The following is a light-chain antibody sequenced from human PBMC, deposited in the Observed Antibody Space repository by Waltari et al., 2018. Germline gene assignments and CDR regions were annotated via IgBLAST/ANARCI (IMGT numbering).Light chain of an antibody. V-gene: IGLV2-8*01. J-gene: IGLJ2*01. Sequence: QSALTQPPSASGSPGQSVTIPCTGTSSDVGEYNFVSWYQQHPGKAPNPIIYEVTQRPSGVPDRFSGSKSGSTASLTVSGLQTEDDGNYYCSSYAGNNIVIFGGGTKLTVL. CDR2: EVT. CDR1: SSDVGEYNF. CDR3: SSYAGNNIVI.